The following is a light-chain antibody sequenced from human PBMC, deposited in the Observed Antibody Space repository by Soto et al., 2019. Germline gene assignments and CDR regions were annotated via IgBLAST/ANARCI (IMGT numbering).Light chain of an antibody. V-gene: IGLV2-11*01. CDR1: SSDVLGYKY. J-gene: IGLJ1*01. CDR2: DVS. CDR3: HLKV. Sequence: QYPLNLPHSVSGSPGQSRTIACTGTSSDVLGYKYVCWYQHTPGKAPTRMIYDVSKRPSGVPDRFSGSKSGNPASLTISRLQAEHEADYYCHLKVFGTGTKVTVL.